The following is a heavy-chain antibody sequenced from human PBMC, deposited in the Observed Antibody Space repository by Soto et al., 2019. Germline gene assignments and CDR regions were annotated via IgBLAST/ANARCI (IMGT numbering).Heavy chain of an antibody. CDR3: AKDSDSYGFGGDFDY. CDR2: ISYDGSNK. Sequence: QVQLVESGGGVVQPGRSLRLSCAASGFTFSSYGMHWVRQAPGKGLEWVAVISYDGSNKYYADSVKGRFTISRDNSKNTLYLQMNSLRAEDTAVYYCAKDSDSYGFGGDFDYWGQGTLFTVSS. CDR1: GFTFSSYG. D-gene: IGHD5-18*01. J-gene: IGHJ4*02. V-gene: IGHV3-30*18.